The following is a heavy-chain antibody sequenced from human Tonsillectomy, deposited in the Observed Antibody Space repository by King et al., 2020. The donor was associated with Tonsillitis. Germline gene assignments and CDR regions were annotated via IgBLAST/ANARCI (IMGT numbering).Heavy chain of an antibody. J-gene: IGHJ3*02. D-gene: IGHD1/OR15-1a*01. Sequence: VQLVESGGGLVQPGGSLRLSCAAAGFTFSSYWMHWVRQAPGKGLVWVSRIKSDWSSISYADSVKGRFTISRDKAKNTLYLQMNSLRAEDTAVYFCTRVRTVGFDAFDIWGQGTMVTVSS. CDR3: TRVRTVGFDAFDI. CDR1: GFTFSSYW. V-gene: IGHV3-74*01. CDR2: IKSDWSSI.